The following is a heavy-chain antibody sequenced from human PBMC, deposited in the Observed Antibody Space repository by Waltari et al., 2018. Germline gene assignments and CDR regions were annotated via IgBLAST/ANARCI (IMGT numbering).Heavy chain of an antibody. Sequence: EVQLVESGGGLVQPGGSLRLSCAASGFTFSNFWMRWARQAAGKGLEWVANINQDGSGEYYVDSVKGRFTISRDNAKNSLYLQMNSLRAEDTAVYYCQRGDYWGQGTLVTVSS. CDR2: INQDGSGE. CDR3: QRGDY. J-gene: IGHJ4*02. CDR1: GFTFSNFW. V-gene: IGHV3-7*04.